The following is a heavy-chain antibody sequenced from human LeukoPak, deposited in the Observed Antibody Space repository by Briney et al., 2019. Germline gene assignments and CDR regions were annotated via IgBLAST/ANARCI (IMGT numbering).Heavy chain of an antibody. CDR3: ARDRSPNYYGSGSYWGFRTNYYYYYYMDV. CDR2: INPNSGGT. CDR1: GFIFNTYV. V-gene: IGHV1-2*02. Sequence: GGSLRLSCAASGFIFNTYVMHWVRQAPGQGLEWMGWINPNSGGTNYAQKFQGRVTMTRDTSISTAYMELSRLRSDDTAVYYCARDRSPNYYGSGSYWGFRTNYYYYYYMDVWGKGTTVTVSS. D-gene: IGHD3-10*01. J-gene: IGHJ6*03.